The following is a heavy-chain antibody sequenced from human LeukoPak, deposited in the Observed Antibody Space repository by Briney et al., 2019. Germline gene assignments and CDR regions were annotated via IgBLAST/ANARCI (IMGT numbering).Heavy chain of an antibody. CDR2: VDYIGST. CDR3: ARGRGDSRGTSFDY. D-gene: IGHD3-22*01. CDR1: VGSISSFY. J-gene: IGHJ4*02. V-gene: IGHV4-59*01. Sequence: SETLSLTCTVSVGSISSFYWTWIRQPPGKGLEWIGFVDYIGSTTYNPSLKSRVTISVDTSKKQFSLKLNSVTAAETAVYYCARGRGDSRGTSFDYWGQGTLVTVSS.